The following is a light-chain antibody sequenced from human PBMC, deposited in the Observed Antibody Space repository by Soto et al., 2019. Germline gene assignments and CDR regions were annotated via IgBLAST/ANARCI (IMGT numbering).Light chain of an antibody. Sequence: DIQMTQSPSSLSASVGDRVTITCRASQSISTYLNWYQQKPGKAPRLLIYAASTLQSGVPSRFSGGGSGTEFTLTISSLQREDFATFYCQQLSLSLRPFGGGTKVDIK. CDR3: QQLSLSLRP. CDR2: AAS. V-gene: IGKV1-39*01. CDR1: QSISTY. J-gene: IGKJ4*01.